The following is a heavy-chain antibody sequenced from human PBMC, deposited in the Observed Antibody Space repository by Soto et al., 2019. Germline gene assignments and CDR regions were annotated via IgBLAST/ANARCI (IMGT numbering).Heavy chain of an antibody. J-gene: IGHJ4*02. D-gene: IGHD2-8*01. CDR2: INPYNSDT. CDR1: GYTFTSYG. Sequence: ASVKVSGKASGYTFTSYGISWVRQAPGQGLELMGWINPYNSDTNYAQKVQGRVTVTIDTSTTTAYMELRSLTSDDTAVYYCARDNDRVFDMSVPQFDYWGQGTLVTVSS. V-gene: IGHV1-18*04. CDR3: ARDNDRVFDMSVPQFDY.